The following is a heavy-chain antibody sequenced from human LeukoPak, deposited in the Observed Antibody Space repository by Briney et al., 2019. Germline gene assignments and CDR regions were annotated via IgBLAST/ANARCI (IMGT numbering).Heavy chain of an antibody. V-gene: IGHV3-21*01. Sequence: GGSLRLSCAASGSTFNGYSMNWVRQAPGKGLEWVSSISSTNNYIDYADSVKGRFTISRDNAKNSLYLQMNSLRAEDTAVYYCARDLLTGSYRPFYYIDVWGKGTTVSVSS. CDR2: ISSTNNYI. CDR3: ARDLLTGSYRPFYYIDV. D-gene: IGHD3-10*01. J-gene: IGHJ6*03. CDR1: GSTFNGYS.